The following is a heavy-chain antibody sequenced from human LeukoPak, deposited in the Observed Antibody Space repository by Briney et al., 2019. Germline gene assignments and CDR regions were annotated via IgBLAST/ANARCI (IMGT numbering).Heavy chain of an antibody. Sequence: SETLSPTCAVSGYSISSGYYWGWIRQPPGKGLEWIGSIYHSGSTYYNPSLKSRVTISVDTSKNQFSLKLSSVTAADTAVYYCARDLTVGRLGAALYYYGMDVWGKGTTVTVSS. D-gene: IGHD6-25*01. CDR1: GYSISSGYY. V-gene: IGHV4-38-2*02. J-gene: IGHJ6*04. CDR3: ARDLTVGRLGAALYYYGMDV. CDR2: IYHSGST.